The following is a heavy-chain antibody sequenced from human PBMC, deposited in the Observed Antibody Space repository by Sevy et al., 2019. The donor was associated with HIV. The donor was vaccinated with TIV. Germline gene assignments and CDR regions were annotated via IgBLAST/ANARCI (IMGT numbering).Heavy chain of an antibody. Sequence: ASVKVSCKASGYNFYIHWVRQAPGQGLEWMGRVTPNSGATTYAQRFQGRVAMTMDTPISTAYMELSGLKSDDTAIYYCAGQSLGWYNWFDPWGQGTLVTVSS. D-gene: IGHD6-19*01. CDR2: VTPNSGAT. J-gene: IGHJ5*02. V-gene: IGHV1-2*06. CDR1: GYNFY. CDR3: AGQSLGWYNWFDP.